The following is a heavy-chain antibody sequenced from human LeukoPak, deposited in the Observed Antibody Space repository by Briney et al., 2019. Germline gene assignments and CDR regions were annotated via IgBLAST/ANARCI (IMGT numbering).Heavy chain of an antibody. CDR1: GFTFSSYA. Sequence: QAGGSLRLSCAASGFTFSSYAMSWVRQAPGKGLEWVSAISGSGGSTYYADSVKGRFTIYRDNSKNTLYLQMNSLRAEDTAVYYCARRLYDYALPDYWGQGTLVTVSS. V-gene: IGHV3-23*01. J-gene: IGHJ4*02. D-gene: IGHD3-16*01. CDR2: ISGSGGST. CDR3: ARRLYDYALPDY.